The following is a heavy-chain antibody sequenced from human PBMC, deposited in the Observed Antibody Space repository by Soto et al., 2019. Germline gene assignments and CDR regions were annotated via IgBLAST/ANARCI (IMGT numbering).Heavy chain of an antibody. J-gene: IGHJ4*02. V-gene: IGHV3-30-3*01. D-gene: IGHD2-15*01. CDR3: EVVGAEI. Sequence: XGSLRLSCAASVFSFTNYIMHCVRHSPGKGLEWVAAILYDGSKTYYADSVKSRFTISRDSSKNTLYLQMNSLSAEDTAVYYCEVVGAEIWGQGTLVIVSS. CDR1: VFSFTNYI. CDR2: ILYDGSKT.